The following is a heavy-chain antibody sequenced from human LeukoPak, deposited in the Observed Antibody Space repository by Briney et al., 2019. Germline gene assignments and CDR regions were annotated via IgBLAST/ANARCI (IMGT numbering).Heavy chain of an antibody. V-gene: IGHV3-15*01. J-gene: IGHJ4*02. CDR3: TTESGGQLETFDY. CDR1: GFTFSNAW. CDR2: IKSKTDGGTT. D-gene: IGHD6-13*01. Sequence: GGSLRLSCAASGFTFSNAWMSWVRQAPGKGLEWVGRIKSKTDGGTTDYAAPVKGRFTISRDDSKNTLYLQMNSLKTEDTAVYYCTTESGGQLETFDYWGQGTLVTVSS.